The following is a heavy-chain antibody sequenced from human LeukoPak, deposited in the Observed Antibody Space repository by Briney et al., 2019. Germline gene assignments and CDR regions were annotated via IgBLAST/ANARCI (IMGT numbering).Heavy chain of an antibody. CDR3: ARGQGATVPHVGKNWFDP. J-gene: IGHJ5*02. CDR2: IYYTGSS. V-gene: IGHV4-39*07. Sequence: PSETLSLTSSVSGGSIRSSDDYWGFVRQTPGRGLEWMGCIYYTGSSHYNPSLKSRATISVDTSKNQFSLKLTSVTVADTAIYYCARGQGATVPHVGKNWFDPWGQGTRVTVSS. CDR1: GGSIRSSDDY. D-gene: IGHD1-26*01.